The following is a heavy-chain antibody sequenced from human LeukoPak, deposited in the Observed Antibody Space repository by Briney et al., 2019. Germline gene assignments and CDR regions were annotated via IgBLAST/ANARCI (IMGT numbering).Heavy chain of an antibody. CDR1: GFTFSDYY. V-gene: IGHV3-53*01. D-gene: IGHD3-22*01. CDR3: ARSSERKYYFDY. J-gene: IGHJ4*02. Sequence: GGPLRLSCAASGFTFSDYYMSWIRQAPGKGLEWVSLIYSGGTTYYADSVKGRFTISRDNSKNTLYLQMNSLRAEDTAVYYCARSSERKYYFDYWGQGTLVTVSS. CDR2: IYSGGTT.